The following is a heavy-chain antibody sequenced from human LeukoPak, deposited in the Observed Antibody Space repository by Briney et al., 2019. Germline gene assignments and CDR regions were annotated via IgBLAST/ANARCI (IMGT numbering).Heavy chain of an antibody. CDR2: IWYDGSDK. D-gene: IGHD6-19*01. Sequence: GRSLRLSCAVSGFPFSTYGMHWVRQAPGKGLEWVGIIWYDGSDKYYGDSVKGRFTISRDNSKNTLYLQMNSLRAEDTAVYYCTILAVAGDFDYWGQGTLVTVSS. CDR1: GFPFSTYG. CDR3: TILAVAGDFDY. J-gene: IGHJ4*02. V-gene: IGHV3-33*01.